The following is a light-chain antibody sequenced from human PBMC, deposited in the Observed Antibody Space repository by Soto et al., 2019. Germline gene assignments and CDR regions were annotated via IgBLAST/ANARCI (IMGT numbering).Light chain of an antibody. J-gene: IGKJ4*01. Sequence: EIVMTQSPATLSVSPGQRATLSCRASQSVSSNLAWYQQKPGQAPRLLIYGASTRATGIPARFSGSGSGTEFTLTISSLQSEDVAVYYCQHYNNWPPLTFGGGTKVEIK. CDR3: QHYNNWPPLT. CDR1: QSVSSN. CDR2: GAS. V-gene: IGKV3-15*01.